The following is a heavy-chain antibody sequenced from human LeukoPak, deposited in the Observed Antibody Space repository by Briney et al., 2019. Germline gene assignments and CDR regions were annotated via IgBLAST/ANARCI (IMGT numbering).Heavy chain of an antibody. CDR1: GFTFSSYA. V-gene: IGHV3-30*04. CDR3: ARDSATQPRDIVVVPAAMHYYYYHGMDV. D-gene: IGHD2-2*01. J-gene: IGHJ6*04. CDR2: ISYDGSNK. Sequence: GGSLRLSCAASGFTFSSYAMHWVRQAPGKGLEWVAVISYDGSNKYYADSVKGRFTISRDNSKNTLYLQMNSLRAEDTAVYYCARDSATQPRDIVVVPAAMHYYYYHGMDVWGKGTTVTVSS.